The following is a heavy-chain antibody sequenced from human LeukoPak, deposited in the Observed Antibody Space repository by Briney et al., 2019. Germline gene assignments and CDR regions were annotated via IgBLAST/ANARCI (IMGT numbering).Heavy chain of an antibody. D-gene: IGHD6-13*01. CDR1: AYTFTGYY. Sequence: ASVKVSCKASAYTFTGYYMHWVRQAPGQGLEWMGWINPNSGGTNYAQKFQGRVTMTRDTSISTAYMELSRLKSDDTAVYYCASTGQQLVDGDWFDPWGQGTLVTVSS. J-gene: IGHJ5*02. CDR3: ASTGQQLVDGDWFDP. CDR2: INPNSGGT. V-gene: IGHV1-2*02.